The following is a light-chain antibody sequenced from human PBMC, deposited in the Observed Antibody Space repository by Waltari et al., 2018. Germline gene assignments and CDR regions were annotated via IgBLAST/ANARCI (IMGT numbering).Light chain of an antibody. CDR3: TSFAGSDIWV. V-gene: IGLV2-8*01. CDR2: EVN. Sequence: ASGSPGQSVTISCTGSSSDIGNYIFVSWYQQHPGKAPKLMIYEVNKRPSGVPDRFSGSKSGNTASLTVSGLQAEDEADYYCTSFAGSDIWVFGGGTKLTVL. CDR1: SSDIGNYIF. J-gene: IGLJ3*02.